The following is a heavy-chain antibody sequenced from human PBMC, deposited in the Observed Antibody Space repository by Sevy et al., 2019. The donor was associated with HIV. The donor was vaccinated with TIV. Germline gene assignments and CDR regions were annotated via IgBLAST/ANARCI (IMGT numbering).Heavy chain of an antibody. V-gene: IGHV3-7*01. Sequence: GGSLRLSCAASGFTFSTYWMSWVRQPPGKGLEWVANIKQDGTEKFYVDSVKGRFTISRDNSKNSLYLQMNSLRAEDTAVYYCARSGYDPSGYYYGNWFDPWGQGTLVTVSS. CDR3: ARSGYDPSGYYYGNWFDP. D-gene: IGHD3-22*01. CDR2: IKQDGTEK. CDR1: GFTFSTYW. J-gene: IGHJ5*02.